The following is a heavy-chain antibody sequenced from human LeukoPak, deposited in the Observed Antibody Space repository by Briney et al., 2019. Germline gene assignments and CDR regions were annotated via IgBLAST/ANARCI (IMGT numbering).Heavy chain of an antibody. V-gene: IGHV3-23*01. J-gene: IGHJ4*02. D-gene: IGHD6-19*01. CDR2: IIGSGGRT. CDR3: AKASSDSSGWSYY. CDR1: GFTFSSYT. Sequence: GGSLRLSCATSGFTFSSYTMTWVRQAPGKGLEWVSTIIGSGGRTYNADSVKSRFTISRDNSKNTLYLQMNSLRAEDTAVYYCAKASSDSSGWSYYWGQGTLVTVSS.